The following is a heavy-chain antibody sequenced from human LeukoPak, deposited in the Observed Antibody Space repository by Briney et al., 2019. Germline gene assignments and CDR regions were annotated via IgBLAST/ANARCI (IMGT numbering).Heavy chain of an antibody. CDR3: ARDGGVYDSSGYYLDY. CDR1: GCTFSSYT. Sequence: SSVKVSCKSSGCTFSSYTISWLRQAPGQGPEWMGRIIPILGIANYAHKFHGRVTITPDKSTTTAYMELSSLRSEDTAVYYCARDGGVYDSSGYYLDYWGQGTMVTVSS. D-gene: IGHD3-22*01. V-gene: IGHV1-69*04. CDR2: IIPILGIA. J-gene: IGHJ4*02.